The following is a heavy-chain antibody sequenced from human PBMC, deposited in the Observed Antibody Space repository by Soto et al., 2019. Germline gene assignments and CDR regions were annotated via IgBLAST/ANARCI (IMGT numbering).Heavy chain of an antibody. D-gene: IGHD2-2*01. J-gene: IGHJ5*02. V-gene: IGHV4-30-2*01. CDR3: ARVPDR. CDR1: GGSISSGGYS. Sequence: LXXQESGSGLVKPSQTLSLTCAVSGGSISSGGYSWSWIRQPPGKGLEWIGYIYHSGSTYYNPSLKSRVTISVDRSKNQFSLKLSSVTAADTAVYYCARVPDRWGQGTLVTVSS. CDR2: IYHSGST.